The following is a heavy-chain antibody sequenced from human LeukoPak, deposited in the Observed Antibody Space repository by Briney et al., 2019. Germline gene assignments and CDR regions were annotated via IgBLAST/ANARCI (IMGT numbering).Heavy chain of an antibody. V-gene: IGHV4-34*01. D-gene: IGHD2-2*01. CDR1: GGSFSGYY. J-gene: IGHJ3*02. CDR2: INHSGST. Sequence: PSETLSLTCAVYGGSFSGYYWSWIRQPPGKGLEWIGEINHSGSTNYNPSLKSRVTISVDTSKNQFSLKLSSVTAADTAVYYCARGLGRIMSRGYCSSTSCYGAFDIWGQGTMVTVSS. CDR3: ARGLGRIMSRGYCSSTSCYGAFDI.